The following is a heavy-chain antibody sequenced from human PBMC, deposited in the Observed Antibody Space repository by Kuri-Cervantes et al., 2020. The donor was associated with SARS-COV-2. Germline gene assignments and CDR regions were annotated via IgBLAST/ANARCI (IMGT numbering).Heavy chain of an antibody. CDR3: ARENRRWGGTHDY. V-gene: IGHV1-69*10. CDR2: IMPALGMP. Sequence: SVKVSCKASGGTFSTAIISWVRQGPGQGLEWMGGIMPALGMPNYAQKFRGRVTMTEDTSTDTAYMELRSLRSDDTAVYYCARENRRWGGTHDYWGQGTLVTVSS. J-gene: IGHJ4*02. D-gene: IGHD3-16*01. CDR1: GGTFSTAI.